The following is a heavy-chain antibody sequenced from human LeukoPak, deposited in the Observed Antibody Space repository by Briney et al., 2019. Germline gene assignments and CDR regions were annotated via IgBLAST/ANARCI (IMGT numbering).Heavy chain of an antibody. D-gene: IGHD3-22*01. CDR3: AIDYYDSSGYNSPDY. J-gene: IGHJ4*02. V-gene: IGHV1-69*01. Sequence: GSSVKVSCKASGCTFSSYAISWVRQAPGQGLEWMGGIIPIFGTANYAQKFQGRVTITADESTSTAYMELSSLRSEDTAVYYCAIDYYDSSGYNSPDYWGQGTLVTVSS. CDR2: IIPIFGTA. CDR1: GCTFSSYA.